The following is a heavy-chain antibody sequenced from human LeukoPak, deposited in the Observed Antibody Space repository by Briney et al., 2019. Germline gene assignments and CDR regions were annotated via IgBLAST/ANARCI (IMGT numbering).Heavy chain of an antibody. D-gene: IGHD2-21*02. V-gene: IGHV3-30*18. J-gene: IGHJ5*02. CDR3: AKEEAYCGGDCYSWFDP. Sequence: GGSLRLSCAASGFTFSSYGMHWVRQAPGKGLEWVAVISYDGSNKYYADSVKGRFTISRDNSKNTPYLQMNSLRAEDTAVYYCAKEEAYCGGDCYSWFDPWGQGTLVTVSS. CDR2: ISYDGSNK. CDR1: GFTFSSYG.